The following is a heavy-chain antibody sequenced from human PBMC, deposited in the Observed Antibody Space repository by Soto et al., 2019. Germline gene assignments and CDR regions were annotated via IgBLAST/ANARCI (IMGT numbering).Heavy chain of an antibody. Sequence: PGESLKISCKVSGYSFTSYWIGWVRQMPGKGLEWMGIIYPGDSDTRYSPSFQGQVTIPADKSISTAYLQWSSLKASDTAMYYCARQRYYYDSSGYGFGYWGQGTLVTVSS. D-gene: IGHD3-22*01. CDR1: GYSFTSYW. CDR3: ARQRYYYDSSGYGFGY. CDR2: IYPGDSDT. V-gene: IGHV5-51*01. J-gene: IGHJ4*02.